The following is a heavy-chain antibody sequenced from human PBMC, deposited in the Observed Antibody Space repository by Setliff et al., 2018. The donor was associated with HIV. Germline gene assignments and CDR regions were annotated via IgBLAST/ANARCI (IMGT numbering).Heavy chain of an antibody. CDR1: GGSISSGSYY. CDR3: TFRTNWYFDL. J-gene: IGHJ2*01. CDR2: IYYSGST. Sequence: SETLSLTCTVSGGSISSGSYYWGWIRQPPGKGLEWIGNIYYSGSTYYNPSLKSRVTISVDTSMNQFSLELSSVTAADTAVYYCTFRTNWYFDLWGRGTLVTVSS. V-gene: IGHV4-39*07.